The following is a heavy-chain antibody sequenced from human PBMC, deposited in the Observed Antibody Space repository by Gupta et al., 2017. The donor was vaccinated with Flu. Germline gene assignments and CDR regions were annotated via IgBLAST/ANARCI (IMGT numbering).Heavy chain of an antibody. CDR2: ASPGGHKP. CDR3: ARDDPHDALDG. J-gene: IGHJ3*01. Sequence: QVQLVQSGAEVKKSGDSVRLSCKASGYTYPSYWIQWVRLAPGQGRERLGSASPGGHKPGDADKYQDRVTMTNETSTSTFSRELSSLRSEDTAVNYCARDDPHDALDGWGQGARVTFSS. V-gene: IGHV1-46*01. CDR1: GYTYPSYW.